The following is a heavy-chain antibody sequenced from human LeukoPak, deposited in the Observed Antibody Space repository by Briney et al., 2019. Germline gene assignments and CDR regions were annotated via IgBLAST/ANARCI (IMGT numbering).Heavy chain of an antibody. CDR1: GYSISSGYY. CDR2: IYHSGST. D-gene: IGHD4-23*01. Sequence: PSETLSLTCAVSGYSISSGYYWGWIRQPPGKGLERIGSIYHSGSTYYNPSLKSRVTISVDTSKNQFSLKLSSVTAADTAVYYCARDYGGNLDYWGQGTLVTVSS. CDR3: ARDYGGNLDY. J-gene: IGHJ4*02. V-gene: IGHV4-38-2*02.